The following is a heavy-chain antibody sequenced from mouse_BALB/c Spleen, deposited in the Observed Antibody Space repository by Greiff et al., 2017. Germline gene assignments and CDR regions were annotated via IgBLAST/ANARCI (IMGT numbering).Heavy chain of an antibody. Sequence: EVKLVESGGGLVKPGGSLKLSCAASGFAFSSYDMSWVRQTPEKRLEWVAYISSGGGSTYYPDTVKGRFTISRDNAKNTLYLQMSSLKSEDTAMYYCARHGYDGYYSFAYWGQGTLVTVSA. V-gene: IGHV5-12-1*01. D-gene: IGHD2-3*01. CDR3: ARHGYDGYYSFAY. J-gene: IGHJ3*01. CDR1: GFAFSSYD. CDR2: ISSGGGST.